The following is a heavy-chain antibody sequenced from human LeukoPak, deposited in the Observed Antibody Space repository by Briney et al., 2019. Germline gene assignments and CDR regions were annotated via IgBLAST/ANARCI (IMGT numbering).Heavy chain of an antibody. J-gene: IGHJ4*02. Sequence: GGSLRLSCAASGFTLSSYSMNWVRQAPGKGLEWVSSISRSSSYIYYADSVKGRFTISRDNAKNSLYLQLNSLRAEDTAVYYCARDGYMALDYWGQGTLVTVSS. CDR1: GFTLSSYS. V-gene: IGHV3-21*01. CDR2: ISRSSSYI. CDR3: ARDGYMALDY. D-gene: IGHD5-24*01.